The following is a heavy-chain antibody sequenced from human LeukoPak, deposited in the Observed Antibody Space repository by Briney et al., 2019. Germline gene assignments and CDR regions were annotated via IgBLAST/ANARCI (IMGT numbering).Heavy chain of an antibody. Sequence: PGGSLRLSCAASGFTFSSYAMSWVRQAPGKGLEWVSSTSGSGGTTYYADSVKGRFTISRDNSKDTLYLQMNSLRAEDTAVYYCAKAPRTDFWSGYWYFDYWGQGTLVTVSS. J-gene: IGHJ4*02. CDR3: AKAPRTDFWSGYWYFDY. CDR2: TSGSGGTT. V-gene: IGHV3-23*01. CDR1: GFTFSSYA. D-gene: IGHD3-3*01.